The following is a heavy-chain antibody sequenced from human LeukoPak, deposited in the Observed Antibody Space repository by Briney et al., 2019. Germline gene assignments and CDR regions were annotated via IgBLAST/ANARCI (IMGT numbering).Heavy chain of an antibody. CDR1: GFTFSSYS. Sequence: PGGSLRLSGAASGFTFSSYSMNWVRQAPGKGLEWVSSISSSSSYIYYADSVKGRFTISRDDAKNSLYLQMNSLRAEDTAVYYCAREDCSGGSCYSSEAFDIWGQGTMVPVSS. V-gene: IGHV3-21*01. J-gene: IGHJ3*02. CDR2: ISSSSSYI. D-gene: IGHD2-15*01. CDR3: AREDCSGGSCYSSEAFDI.